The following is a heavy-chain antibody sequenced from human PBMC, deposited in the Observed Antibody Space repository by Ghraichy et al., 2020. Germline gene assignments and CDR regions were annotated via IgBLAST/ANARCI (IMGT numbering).Heavy chain of an antibody. CDR2: IRSKADGGTT. V-gene: IGHV3-49*03. J-gene: IGHJ4*02. CDR3: TRDRPIDY. Sequence: SCTASGFTFGDYAMAWFRQAPGKGLEWVGFIRSKADGGTTAYAASVKGRFTVSRDDSKSIAYLQMNSLETEDTAVYYCTRDRPIDYWGQGILVTVSS. CDR1: GFTFGDYA.